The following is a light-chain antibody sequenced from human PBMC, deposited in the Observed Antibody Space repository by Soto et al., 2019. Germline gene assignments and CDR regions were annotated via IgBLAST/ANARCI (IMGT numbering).Light chain of an antibody. J-gene: IGLJ3*02. CDR1: ALPKQY. V-gene: IGLV3-25*03. CDR3: QSSDSSGTYWV. Sequence: SYELTQPPSVSVSPGQTAGISCSGDALPKQYAYWYQQKPGQAPVMVIYKDSERPSGIPERFSGSSSGTIVTLTISGVQAEDEADYYCQSSDSSGTYWVFGGGTKLTVL. CDR2: KDS.